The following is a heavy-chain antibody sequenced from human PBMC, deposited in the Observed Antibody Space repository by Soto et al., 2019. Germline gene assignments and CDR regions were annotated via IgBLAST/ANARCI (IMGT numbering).Heavy chain of an antibody. CDR2: IFNDGSKK. J-gene: IGHJ3*02. CDR3: VREQSAFDI. CDR1: GFTFRSYA. Sequence: GGSLRLSCAASGFTFRSYAMHWVRQAPGKGLEWVAVIFNDGSKKYHADSVKGRFTISRDNSKNTLSLQMNSLRVEDTAVYYCVREQSAFDIWGQGTVVTVSS. V-gene: IGHV3-30-3*01.